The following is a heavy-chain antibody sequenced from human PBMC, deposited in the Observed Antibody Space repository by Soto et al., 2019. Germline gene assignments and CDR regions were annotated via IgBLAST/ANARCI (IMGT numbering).Heavy chain of an antibody. CDR1: GGSVTNDY. J-gene: IGHJ5*02. Sequence: PSETLSLTCAVSGGSVTNDYWSWIWQPLGKGLEWIGNISYTGSTNYNHSLKSRVTISVDTSRNQFSLKLTSVTAADTAVYYCARSRQPTSDWRGYYGIDLWGQGTMVTVSS. D-gene: IGHD3-3*01. V-gene: IGHV4-59*02. CDR2: ISYTGST. CDR3: ARSRQPTSDWRGYYGIDL.